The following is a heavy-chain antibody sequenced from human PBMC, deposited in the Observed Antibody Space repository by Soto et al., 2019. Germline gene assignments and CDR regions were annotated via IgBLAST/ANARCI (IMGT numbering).Heavy chain of an antibody. D-gene: IGHD3-22*01. Sequence: GGSLRLSCAASGFTFSSYAMHWVRQAPGKGLEWVAVISCDGSNKYYADSVKGRFTISRDNSKNTLYLQMNSLRAEDTAVYYCARDNYSNSSGYPDYWGQGPLVTVSS. CDR1: GFTFSSYA. CDR3: ARDNYSNSSGYPDY. CDR2: ISCDGSNK. V-gene: IGHV3-30-3*01. J-gene: IGHJ4*02.